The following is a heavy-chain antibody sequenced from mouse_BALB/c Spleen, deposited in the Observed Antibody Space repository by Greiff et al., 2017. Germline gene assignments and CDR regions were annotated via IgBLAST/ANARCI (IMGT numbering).Heavy chain of an antibody. Sequence: EVQLQQSGPELVKPGASVKMSCKASGYTFTSYVMHWVKQKPGQGLEWIGYINPYNDGTKYNEKFKGKATLTSDKSSSTAYMELSSLTSEDSAVYYCASLPDYYAMDYWGQGTSVTVSS. CDR2: INPYNDGT. D-gene: IGHD2-1*01. CDR3: ASLPDYYAMDY. V-gene: IGHV1-14*01. CDR1: GYTFTSYV. J-gene: IGHJ4*01.